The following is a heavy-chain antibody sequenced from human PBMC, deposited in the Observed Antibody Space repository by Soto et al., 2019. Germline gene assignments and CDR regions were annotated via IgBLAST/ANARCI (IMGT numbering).Heavy chain of an antibody. D-gene: IGHD7-27*01. CDR1: GGSISSSNL. Sequence: SETLSLTCAVSGGSISSSNLWSWVRQPPGKGLEWIGEIYHSGSTNYNPSLKSRVTISVDKSKNQFSLKLSSVTAADTAVYYCARESNWGRSFDYWGQGTLVTVSS. CDR3: ARESNWGRSFDY. V-gene: IGHV4-4*02. J-gene: IGHJ4*02. CDR2: IYHSGST.